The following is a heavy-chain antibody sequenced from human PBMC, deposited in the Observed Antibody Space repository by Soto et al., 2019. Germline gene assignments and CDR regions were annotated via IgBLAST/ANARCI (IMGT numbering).Heavy chain of an antibody. CDR1: GYSFTNND. Sequence: ASVKVSCKTSGYSFTNNDVTWVRQATGQGLEWMGWMNPGSGDTGYAQKFQGRVTMTRDISIDTAYMELSGLTSDDTAIYYCARMATFGSLNWFDPWGQGTLVTVSS. D-gene: IGHD3-16*01. V-gene: IGHV1-8*01. CDR3: ARMATFGSLNWFDP. J-gene: IGHJ5*02. CDR2: MNPGSGDT.